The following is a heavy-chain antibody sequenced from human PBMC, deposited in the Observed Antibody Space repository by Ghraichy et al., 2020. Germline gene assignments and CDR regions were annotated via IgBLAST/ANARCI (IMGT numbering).Heavy chain of an antibody. Sequence: GESLNISCAASGFTFSSYRMNWVRQAPGKGLEWVSSISSSSNYIYYADSMRGRFTISRDNAKNSLYLQMDILRAEDTAVYYCARDLGVCSGGSCYSAYFDNWGQGTLVTVSS. J-gene: IGHJ4*02. CDR2: ISSSSNYI. CDR3: ARDLGVCSGGSCYSAYFDN. D-gene: IGHD2-15*01. CDR1: GFTFSSYR. V-gene: IGHV3-21*01.